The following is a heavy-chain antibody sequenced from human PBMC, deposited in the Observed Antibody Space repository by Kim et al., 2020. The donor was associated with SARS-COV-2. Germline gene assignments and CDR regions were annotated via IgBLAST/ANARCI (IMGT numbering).Heavy chain of an antibody. CDR2: ITSDWDTT. V-gene: IGHV3-64D*08. Sequence: GGSLRLSCSVSGFTFSSYAMHWVRQTPGKGLEYVSTITSDWDTTYYTDSVKGRFTISRDNSKNTLYLQMSSLRAEDTSVYYCVKARAGNYFSGGFDYWG. J-gene: IGHJ4*01. CDR3: VKARAGNYFSGGFDY. D-gene: IGHD3-10*01. CDR1: GFTFSSYA.